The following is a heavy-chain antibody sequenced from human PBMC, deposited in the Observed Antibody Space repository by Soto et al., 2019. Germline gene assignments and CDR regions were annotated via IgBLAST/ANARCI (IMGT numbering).Heavy chain of an antibody. CDR3: ATASTLTVQCGSVSCPRMDV. V-gene: IGHV1-69*06. D-gene: IGHD2-2*01. CDR1: GGTFSSYA. CDR2: ILPIFGTA. Sequence: ASVKVSCKASGGTFSSYAISWGRHAPGHGHEWVGGILPIFGTANYARKFQGRVTITADRSTSTAYMELSRLRSEDTSVYYCATASTLTVQCGSVSCPRMDVWGQGTPVTVSS. J-gene: IGHJ6*02.